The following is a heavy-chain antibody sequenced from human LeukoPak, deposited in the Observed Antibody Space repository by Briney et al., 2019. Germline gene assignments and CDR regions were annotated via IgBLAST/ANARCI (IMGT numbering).Heavy chain of an antibody. CDR3: ARGGPPGSGKARDYYYYMDV. D-gene: IGHD3-10*01. Sequence: GGSLRLSCAASGFTFSTYSMNWVRQAPGKGLEWVSYISSSSSIINYAESVRGRFTISRDNSKNTLYLQMNSLRAEDTAVYYCARGGPPGSGKARDYYYYMDVWGKGTTVTVSS. J-gene: IGHJ6*03. CDR2: ISSSSSII. CDR1: GFTFSTYS. V-gene: IGHV3-48*01.